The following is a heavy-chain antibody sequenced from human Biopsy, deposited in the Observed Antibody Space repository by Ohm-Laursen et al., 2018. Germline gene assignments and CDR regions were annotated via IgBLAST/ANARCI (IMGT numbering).Heavy chain of an antibody. D-gene: IGHD4-23*01. V-gene: IGHV4-59*11. CDR1: GGSFTGHY. Sequence: PPGTLSLTCPVSGGSFTGHYWTWIRQPPGKGLEWIGHISHTGYTSYKSSLKSRVTISLDTSRKHFSLRLTSLAAADTAVYYCARGSNEYGGLYFPHWGQGMLVTVSS. CDR3: ARGSNEYGGLYFPH. J-gene: IGHJ1*01. CDR2: ISHTGYT.